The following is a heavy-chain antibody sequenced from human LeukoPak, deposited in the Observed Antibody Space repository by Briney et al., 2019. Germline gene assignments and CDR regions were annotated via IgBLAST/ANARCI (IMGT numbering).Heavy chain of an antibody. CDR1: GGSISSGDYY. CDR2: IYYSGST. V-gene: IGHV4-30-4*01. Sequence: SQTLSLTCTVSGGSISSGDYYWSWIRQPPGKGLEWIGYIYYSGSTYYNPSLKSRVTISVDTSKNQFSLKLSSVTAADTAVYYCASGYYDILTGREDAFDIWGQGTMVTVSS. D-gene: IGHD3-9*01. CDR3: ASGYYDILTGREDAFDI. J-gene: IGHJ3*02.